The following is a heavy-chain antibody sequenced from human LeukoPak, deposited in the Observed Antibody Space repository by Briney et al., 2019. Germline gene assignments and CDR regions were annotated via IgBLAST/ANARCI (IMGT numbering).Heavy chain of an antibody. J-gene: IGHJ4*02. Sequence: GGSLRLSCAASGFTFSSYARSWVRQAPGKGLEWVSAISGSGGSTYYADSVKGRFTISRDNSKNTLYLQMNSLRAEDTAVYYCARSYCSGGSCYEFDYWGQGTLVTVSS. V-gene: IGHV3-23*01. CDR1: GFTFSSYA. CDR2: ISGSGGST. CDR3: ARSYCSGGSCYEFDY. D-gene: IGHD2-15*01.